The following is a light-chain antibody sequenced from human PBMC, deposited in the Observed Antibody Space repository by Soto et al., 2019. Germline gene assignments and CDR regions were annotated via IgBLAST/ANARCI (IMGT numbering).Light chain of an antibody. CDR1: QSISYW. V-gene: IGKV1-5*03. CDR2: KAS. CDR3: QQYESYPMT. Sequence: DGQMTQYPSTLSASVGDRVTITCRASQSISYWLAWYQQKPGKAPKLLISKASTLQTGVPRRFSGSGSGTEFNLTSSSSQPDDFATYYCQQYESYPMTFGGGTKVEIK. J-gene: IGKJ4*01.